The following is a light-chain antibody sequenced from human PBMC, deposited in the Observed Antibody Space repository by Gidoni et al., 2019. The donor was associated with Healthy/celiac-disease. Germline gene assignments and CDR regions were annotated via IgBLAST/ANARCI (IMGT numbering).Light chain of an antibody. Sequence: SSELTQDPAVSVALGQTVMITCQGDSLRSYYASWYQQKPGQAPVLVIYGKNNRPSGIPDRFSGSSSGNTASLTITGAQAEDEADYYCNSRDSSGNHRWVFGGGTKLTVL. CDR1: SLRSYY. CDR2: GKN. J-gene: IGLJ3*02. V-gene: IGLV3-19*01. CDR3: NSRDSSGNHRWV.